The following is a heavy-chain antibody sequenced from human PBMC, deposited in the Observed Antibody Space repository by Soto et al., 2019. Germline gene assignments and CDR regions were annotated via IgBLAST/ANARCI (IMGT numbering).Heavy chain of an antibody. D-gene: IGHD3-3*01. CDR1: GYTFSNFG. V-gene: IGHV1-18*01. J-gene: IGHJ4*02. CDR2: ISPSNGQT. Sequence: QVQLVQSGTEVKKPGASVKVSCKASGYTFSNFGLSWVRQAPGQGLEWMGWISPSNGQTSYAQNFHGRVTMTTGTSTATAHMELRSLISDDTAVYYCARVIMIFGVANLGSYFDYWGQGTRVTVSA. CDR3: ARVIMIFGVANLGSYFDY.